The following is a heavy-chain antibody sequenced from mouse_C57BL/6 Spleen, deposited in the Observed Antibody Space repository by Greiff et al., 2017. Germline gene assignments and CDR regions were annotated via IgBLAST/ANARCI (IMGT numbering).Heavy chain of an antibody. Sequence: QVQLKQPGAELVRPGSSVKLSCKASGYTFTSYWMHWVKQRPIQGLEWIGNIDPSDSETHYNQKFKDKATLTVDKSSSTAYMQLSSLTSEDSAVYYCAFYYGNSWVAYWGQGTLVTVSA. CDR3: AFYYGNSWVAY. CDR1: GYTFTSYW. CDR2: IDPSDSET. V-gene: IGHV1-52*01. D-gene: IGHD2-1*01. J-gene: IGHJ3*01.